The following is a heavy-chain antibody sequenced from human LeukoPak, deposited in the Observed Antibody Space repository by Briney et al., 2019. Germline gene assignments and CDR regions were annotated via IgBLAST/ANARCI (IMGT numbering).Heavy chain of an antibody. D-gene: IGHD4-17*01. V-gene: IGHV1-2*02. CDR1: GHTFTGYY. CDR2: INPNSGGT. CDR3: ARGPLMTTVTTFTY. J-gene: IGHJ4*02. Sequence: ASVKVSCKASGHTFTGYYMHWVRQAPGQGLEWMGWINPNSGGTNYAQKFQGRVTMTRDTSISTAYMELSRLRSDDTAVYYCARGPLMTTVTTFTYWGQETLVTVSS.